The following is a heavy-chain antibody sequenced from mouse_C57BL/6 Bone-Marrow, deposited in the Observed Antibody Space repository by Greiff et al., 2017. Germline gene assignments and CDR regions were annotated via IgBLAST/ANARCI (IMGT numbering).Heavy chain of an antibody. J-gene: IGHJ2*01. D-gene: IGHD3-1*01. V-gene: IGHV5-4*03. CDR1: GFTFSSYA. CDR3: ARGYLYYFGD. Sequence: EVKVVESGGGLVKPGGSLKLSCAASGFTFSSYAMSWVRQTPEKRLEWVATISDGGSYTYYPDNVKGRFTISRDNAKNNLYLQMSHLKSEDTGMYDCARGYLYYFGDWGQGTTLTVSS. CDR2: ISDGGSYT.